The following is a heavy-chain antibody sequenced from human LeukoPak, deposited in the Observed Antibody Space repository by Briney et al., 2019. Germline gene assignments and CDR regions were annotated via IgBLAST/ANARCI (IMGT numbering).Heavy chain of an antibody. Sequence: GGSLRLSCAASGFTFSSYSMNWVRQAPGKGLEWVSSISSSSSYIYYADSVKGRFTVSRDNAKNPLYLQMNSLRAEDTAVYYCARERGSIAAAGTPYFDYWGQGTLVTVSS. V-gene: IGHV3-21*01. CDR1: GFTFSSYS. D-gene: IGHD6-13*01. CDR3: ARERGSIAAAGTPYFDY. CDR2: ISSSSSYI. J-gene: IGHJ4*02.